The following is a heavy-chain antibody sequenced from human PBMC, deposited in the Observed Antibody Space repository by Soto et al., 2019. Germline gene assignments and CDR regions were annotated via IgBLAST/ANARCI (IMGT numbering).Heavy chain of an antibody. CDR2: IIPILGIA. CDR1: GGTFSSYT. V-gene: IGHV1-69*02. J-gene: IGHJ4*02. CDR3: ARPYGDGRLDY. D-gene: IGHD4-17*01. Sequence: QVQLVQSGAEVKKPGSSVKVSCKASGGTFSSYTISWVRQAPGQGLEWMGRIIPILGIANYAQKFQGRVTXTXGKSTSTAYMELSSLRSEDTAVYYCARPYGDGRLDYWGQGTLVTVSS.